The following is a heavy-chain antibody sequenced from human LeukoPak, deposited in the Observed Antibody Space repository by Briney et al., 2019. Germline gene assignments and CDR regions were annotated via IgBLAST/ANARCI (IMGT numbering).Heavy chain of an antibody. CDR3: ATFGERYY. D-gene: IGHD3-10*01. CDR2: ISYDGSNK. J-gene: IGHJ4*02. CDR1: GFTFSSYG. Sequence: PGGSLRLSCAASGFTFSSYGMHWVRQAPGKGLEWVAVISYDGSNKYYADSVKGRFTISRDNSKNTLYLQMNSLRAEDTAAYYRATFGERYYWGQGTLVTVSS. V-gene: IGHV3-30*03.